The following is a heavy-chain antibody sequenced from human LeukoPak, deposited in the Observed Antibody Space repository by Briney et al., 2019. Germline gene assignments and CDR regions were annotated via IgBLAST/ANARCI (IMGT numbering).Heavy chain of an antibody. J-gene: IGHJ6*02. CDR2: IWYDGSNK. Sequence: GGSLRLSCAASGFTFSSYGMHWVRQAPGKGLEWVAVIWYDGSNKYYADSVKGRFTISRDNSKNTLYLQMNSLRAEDTAVYYCGKDILLWFGDYGMDVWGQGTTVTVSS. CDR1: GFTFSSYG. D-gene: IGHD3-10*01. V-gene: IGHV3-33*06. CDR3: GKDILLWFGDYGMDV.